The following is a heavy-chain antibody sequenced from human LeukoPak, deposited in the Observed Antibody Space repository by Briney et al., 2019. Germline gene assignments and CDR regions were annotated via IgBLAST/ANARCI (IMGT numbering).Heavy chain of an antibody. D-gene: IGHD2-15*01. CDR3: ASHVVVASYYFDY. J-gene: IGHJ4*02. CDR1: GGFISSSSYS. V-gene: IGHV4-39*01. Sequence: SETLSLTCTVSGGFISSSSYSWGWISQPPGKGLEWIGSIYYSGSTYYNPSLKSRVTISVDTSKNQFSLKLSSVTAADTAVYYCASHVVVASYYFDYWGQGTLVTVSS. CDR2: IYYSGST.